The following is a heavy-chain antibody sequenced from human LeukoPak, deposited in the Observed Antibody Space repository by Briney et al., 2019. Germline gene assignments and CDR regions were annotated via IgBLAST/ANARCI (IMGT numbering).Heavy chain of an antibody. CDR3: AILTNSYGDYVDAFDI. D-gene: IGHD4-17*01. J-gene: IGHJ3*02. CDR1: GFTFSSYG. CDR2: ISYDGSNK. Sequence: PTGGSLRLSCAASGFTFSSYGMHWVRQAPGKGLEWVAVISYDGSNKYYADSVKGRFTISRDNSKNTLYLQMNSLRAEDTAVYYCAILTNSYGDYVDAFDIWGQGTMVTVSS. V-gene: IGHV3-30*03.